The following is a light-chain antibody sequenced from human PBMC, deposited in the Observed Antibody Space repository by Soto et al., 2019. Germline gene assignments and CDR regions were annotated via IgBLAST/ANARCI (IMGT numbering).Light chain of an antibody. V-gene: IGKV3-20*01. J-gene: IGKJ2*01. Sequence: EIVLTQSPGTLSLSPGERATLSCRASQSVSSNYLAWYQQKHGQAPRLLIYGASSRATGIPERFSGSGSGTDFTLTISRLEPEDFAVYYCQQYGNSPKYTFGQGTKLEIK. CDR3: QQYGNSPKYT. CDR1: QSVSSNY. CDR2: GAS.